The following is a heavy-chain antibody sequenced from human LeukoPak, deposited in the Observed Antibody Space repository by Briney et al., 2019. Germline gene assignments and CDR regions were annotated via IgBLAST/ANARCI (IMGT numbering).Heavy chain of an antibody. J-gene: IGHJ4*02. Sequence: SETLSLTRIVSGDFISGYYWSSIRQPPGRGLEYVGNVYYTGSTTYNPSLKSRLTISVDTSNNRFSLTLTSVTAADTAIYYCARAGPRRDGYNADYWGQGTLVTVSS. V-gene: IGHV4-59*13. CDR2: VYYTGST. CDR3: ARAGPRRDGYNADY. D-gene: IGHD5-24*01. CDR1: GDFISGYY.